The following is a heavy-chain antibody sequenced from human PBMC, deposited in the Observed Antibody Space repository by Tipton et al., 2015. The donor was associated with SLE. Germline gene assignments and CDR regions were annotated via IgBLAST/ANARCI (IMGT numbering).Heavy chain of an antibody. V-gene: IGHV4-59*12. CDR1: GFTFSDYY. CDR3: ARAPFSDYGDSPDYYYYMDV. CDR2: IHYSGST. Sequence: LRLSCAASGFTFSDYYMSWIRQPPGKGLEWIGYIHYSGSTYYNPSLKSRVTISVDTSKNQFSLKLSSVTAADTAVYYCARAPFSDYGDSPDYYYYMDVWGKGTTVTVSS. D-gene: IGHD4-17*01. J-gene: IGHJ6*03.